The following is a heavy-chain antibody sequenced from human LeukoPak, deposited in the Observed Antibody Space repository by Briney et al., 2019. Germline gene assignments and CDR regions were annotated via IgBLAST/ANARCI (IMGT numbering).Heavy chain of an antibody. CDR1: GFTFSNYW. Sequence: GGSLRLSCAASGFTFSNYWMTWVRQGPGKGLEWVANIKPGGNEKYYVDSVKGRFTISRDNVKNSLYLQMNSLKAEDTAIYYCATFRFLGTWGQGTMVTVSP. V-gene: IGHV3-7*03. CDR3: ATFRFLGT. D-gene: IGHD3-3*01. J-gene: IGHJ3*01. CDR2: IKPGGNEK.